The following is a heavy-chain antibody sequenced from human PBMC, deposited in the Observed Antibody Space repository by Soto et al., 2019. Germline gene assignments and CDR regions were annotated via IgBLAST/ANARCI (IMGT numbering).Heavy chain of an antibody. D-gene: IGHD2-2*01. Sequence: EVQLLESGGGLVQPGGSLRLSCAASGFTFSSYAMSWVRQAPGKGLEWVSAISGSGGSTYYADSVKGRFTISRDNSKNTLYLQMNSLRAEDTAVYYCAKATSRYCSSTSCRAHFDYWGQGTLVTVSS. CDR3: AKATSRYCSSTSCRAHFDY. CDR1: GFTFSSYA. J-gene: IGHJ4*02. CDR2: ISGSGGST. V-gene: IGHV3-23*01.